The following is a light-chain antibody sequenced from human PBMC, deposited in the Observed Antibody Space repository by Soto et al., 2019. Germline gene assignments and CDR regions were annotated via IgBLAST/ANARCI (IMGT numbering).Light chain of an antibody. V-gene: IGLV2-8*01. CDR1: SSDVGRYNY. CDR3: GSYAGSYNYV. J-gene: IGLJ1*01. Sequence: QSALTQPPSASGSLGQSVTISCTGTSSDVGRYNYVSWYQQHPGKPPKLMIYEVSERPSGVPDRFSGSKSGNTASLTVSGLQAEDEADYYCGSYAGSYNYVFGTGTKLTVL. CDR2: EVS.